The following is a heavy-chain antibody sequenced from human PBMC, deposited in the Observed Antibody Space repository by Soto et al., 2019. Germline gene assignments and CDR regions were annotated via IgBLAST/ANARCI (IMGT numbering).Heavy chain of an antibody. V-gene: IGHV1-69*01. CDR3: AASRGFYEAMDA. Sequence: QVQLVQSGAEVKKPGSSVKVSCTASGGAFRNYAVSWVRQAPGQGLEGMGDVMPTFGAGVYAQKFQGRLTIFADESTNTAYLNVSSLTFEDAAIYYCAASRGFYEAMDAWGQGTTLTVSS. CDR2: VMPTFGAG. D-gene: IGHD3-22*01. J-gene: IGHJ6*02. CDR1: GGAFRNYA.